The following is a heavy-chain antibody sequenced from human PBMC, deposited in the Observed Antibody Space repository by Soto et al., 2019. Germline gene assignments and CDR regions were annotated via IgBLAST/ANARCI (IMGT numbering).Heavy chain of an antibody. Sequence: QVQLQESGPGLVKPSETLSLTCNVSGGSISGYYWSWIRQAPGKGLQWIGYIFHSGSTSYSPSLRSRVTISVDTSKNQFSLKVNSVTAADTAVYYCAKVRGYASGWRYLDYWGQGTLVTVSS. CDR2: IFHSGST. CDR3: AKVRGYASGWRYLDY. J-gene: IGHJ4*02. V-gene: IGHV4-59*01. D-gene: IGHD5-18*01. CDR1: GGSISGYY.